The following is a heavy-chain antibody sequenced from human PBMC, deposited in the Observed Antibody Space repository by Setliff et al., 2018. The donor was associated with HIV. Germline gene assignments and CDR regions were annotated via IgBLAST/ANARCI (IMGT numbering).Heavy chain of an antibody. V-gene: IGHV4-61*08. CDR3: ARRPPLTTGREYYFDF. D-gene: IGHD1-1*01. CDR2: IYTSGST. CDR1: GDSISGGGYF. Sequence: SETLALTCTVSGDSISGGGYFWSWIRQHPGKGLEWIGNIYTSGSTNYNPSLKSRVTISIDTSKNQFSLKLNAVTAADTAVYYCARRPPLTTGREYYFDFWGQGTLVTVSS. J-gene: IGHJ4*02.